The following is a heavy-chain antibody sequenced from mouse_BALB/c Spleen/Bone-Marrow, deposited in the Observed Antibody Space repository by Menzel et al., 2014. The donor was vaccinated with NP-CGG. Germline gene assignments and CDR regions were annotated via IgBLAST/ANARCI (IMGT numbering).Heavy chain of an antibody. J-gene: IGHJ4*01. CDR1: GYSFTSYW. D-gene: IGHD4-1*01. V-gene: IGHV1S127*01. Sequence: QVQLQQSGPQLVRPGASVKISCKASGYSFTSYWMHWVKQRPGQGLEWIGMIDPSDSETRLNQKFKDKATLTVDKSSSTAYMKLSSPASEDSAVYYCARVWDEGSYAMDYWGQGTSVTVSS. CDR3: ARVWDEGSYAMDY. CDR2: IDPSDSET.